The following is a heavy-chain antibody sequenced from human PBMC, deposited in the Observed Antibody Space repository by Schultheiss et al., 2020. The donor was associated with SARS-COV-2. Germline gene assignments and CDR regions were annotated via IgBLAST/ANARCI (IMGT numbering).Heavy chain of an antibody. V-gene: IGHV3-23*01. D-gene: IGHD6-13*01. CDR2: ICCRGKST. Sequence: GGSLRLYCAASGFTFNSYALSWVRQAPGKGLEWVSAICCRGKSTYYADSVKGRFTISRDNSKNTLYLQMSSLRAEDTALYYCARGHSYTSSWGKDVWGKGTTVAVSS. CDR3: ARGHSYTSSWGKDV. J-gene: IGHJ6*04. CDR1: GFTFNSYA.